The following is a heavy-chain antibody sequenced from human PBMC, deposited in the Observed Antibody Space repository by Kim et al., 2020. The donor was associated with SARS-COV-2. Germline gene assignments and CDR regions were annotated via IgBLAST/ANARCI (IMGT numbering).Heavy chain of an antibody. D-gene: IGHD3-10*01. V-gene: IGHV4-39*01. CDR3: ARHWRAGVLVARGYYFDY. J-gene: IGHJ4*02. CDR1: GGSISSSSYY. CDR2: IYYSGST. Sequence: SETLSLTCTVSGGSISSSSYYWGWIRQPPGKGLEWIGSIYYSGSTYYNPSLKSRVTISVDTSKNQFSLKLSSVTAADTAVYYCARHWRAGVLVARGYYFDYWGQGTLVTVSS.